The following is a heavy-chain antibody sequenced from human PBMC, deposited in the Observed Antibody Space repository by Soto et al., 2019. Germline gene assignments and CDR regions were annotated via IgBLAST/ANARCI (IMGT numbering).Heavy chain of an antibody. V-gene: IGHV4-59*01. CDR1: DGSINSYY. D-gene: IGHD2-8*01. CDR3: AALGTVYRAVDH. CDR2: IYYTGST. Sequence: ETLSPTCSVSDGSINSYYWTWIRQPPGKRLEWIGYIYYTGSTNYNPSLDNRVTISLDTSKNQVSLTLTSVTAADAAVYYCAALGTVYRAVDHWGQGTPVTVSS. J-gene: IGHJ4*02.